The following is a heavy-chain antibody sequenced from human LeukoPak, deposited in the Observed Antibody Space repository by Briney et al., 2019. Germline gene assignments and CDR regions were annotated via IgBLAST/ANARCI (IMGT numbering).Heavy chain of an antibody. Sequence: ESGPTLVNPTQTLTLTCTFSGFSLNTHAVVVGWVRQPPGQALEWLTFIYGDDHKRYSPSLESRLTITKDTSKNQVVLTMTDMDYVDTATYYCVHRTSVTSVDHWGQGTLVTVSS. J-gene: IGHJ4*02. CDR2: IYGDDHK. V-gene: IGHV2-5*02. CDR3: VHRTSVTSVDH. CDR1: GFSLNTHAVV. D-gene: IGHD4-17*01.